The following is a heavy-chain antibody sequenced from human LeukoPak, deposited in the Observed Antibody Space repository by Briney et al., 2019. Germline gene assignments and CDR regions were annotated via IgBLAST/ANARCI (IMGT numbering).Heavy chain of an antibody. D-gene: IGHD1-26*01. CDR3: AKDRSIGTYYTFDH. V-gene: IGHV3-23*01. J-gene: IGHJ4*02. CDR2: ISASGVTT. Sequence: GGSLRLSCAASGFTFTNYAMTWVRQAPGKGLEWVSSISASGVTTYYADSVKGRFTVSRDTSKNSLYLQMSSLTAADTAVYYCAKDRSIGTYYTFDHWGQGTLVTVSS. CDR1: GFTFTNYA.